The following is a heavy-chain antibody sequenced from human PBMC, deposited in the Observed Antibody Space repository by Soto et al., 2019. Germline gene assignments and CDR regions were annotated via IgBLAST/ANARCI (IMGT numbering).Heavy chain of an antibody. CDR2: ISYDGSNK. CDR1: GFTFSSYG. CDR3: AKDGAGRIADPAYYYYYMDV. J-gene: IGHJ6*03. D-gene: IGHD6-6*01. Sequence: QVQLVESGGGVVQPGRSLRLSCAASGFTFSSYGMHWVRQAPGKGLEWVAVISYDGSNKYYADSVKGRFTISRDNSKNTLYLQMNSLRAEETAVYYCAKDGAGRIADPAYYYYYMDVWGKGTTVTVSS. V-gene: IGHV3-30*18.